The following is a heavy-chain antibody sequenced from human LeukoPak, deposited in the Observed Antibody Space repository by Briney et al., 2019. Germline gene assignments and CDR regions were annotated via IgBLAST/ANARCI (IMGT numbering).Heavy chain of an antibody. J-gene: IGHJ4*02. CDR3: AKDLTGSSWTFNY. V-gene: IGHV3-30*02. Sequence: GGSLRLSCAASGFTFSSYGMHWVRQAPGKGLEWVAFIRNDGSNKYYADSVKGRFTISRDNSKNTLYLQMNSLRAEDTAVYYCAKDLTGSSWTFNYWGQATLVTVSS. D-gene: IGHD6-13*01. CDR2: IRNDGSNK. CDR1: GFTFSSYG.